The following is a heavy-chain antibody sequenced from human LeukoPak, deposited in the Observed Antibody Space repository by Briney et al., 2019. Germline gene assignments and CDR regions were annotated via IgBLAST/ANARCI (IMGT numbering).Heavy chain of an antibody. CDR2: IRYDGSNK. CDR1: GFTFSSYG. V-gene: IGHV3-30*02. D-gene: IGHD6-13*01. CDR3: ARMYSSSRPFDY. Sequence: GGSLRLSCAASGFTFSSYGMHWVRQAPGKGLEWVAFIRYDGSNKYYADSVKGRFTISRDNSKNTLYLQMNSLRAEDMAVYYCARMYSSSRPFDYWGQGTLVTVSS. J-gene: IGHJ4*02.